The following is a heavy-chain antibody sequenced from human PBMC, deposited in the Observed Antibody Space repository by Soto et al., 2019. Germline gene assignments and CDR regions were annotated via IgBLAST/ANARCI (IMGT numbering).Heavy chain of an antibody. CDR3: AKVLRYFDWSLNDAFDI. V-gene: IGHV3-23*01. J-gene: IGHJ3*02. CDR1: GFTFSSYA. Sequence: GGSLRLSCAASGFTFSSYAMSWVRQAPGKGLEWVSAISGSGGSTYYADSVKGRFTISRDNSKNTLYLQMNSLRAEDTAVYYCAKVLRYFDWSLNDAFDIWGQGTMVTVSS. CDR2: ISGSGGST. D-gene: IGHD3-9*01.